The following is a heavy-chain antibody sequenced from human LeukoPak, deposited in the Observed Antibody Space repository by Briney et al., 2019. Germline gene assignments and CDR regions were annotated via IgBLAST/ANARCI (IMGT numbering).Heavy chain of an antibody. D-gene: IGHD3-3*01. CDR3: ARAGTITIFGVVIRADAFDI. CDR1: GGSISSYY. CDR2: IYYSGST. J-gene: IGHJ3*02. V-gene: IGHV4-59*01. Sequence: SETLSLTCTVSGGSISSYYWSWIRQPPGKGLEWIGYIYYSGSTNYNPSLKSRVTISVDTSKNQFSLKLSSVTAADTAVYYCARAGTITIFGVVIRADAFDIWGQGTMVTVSS.